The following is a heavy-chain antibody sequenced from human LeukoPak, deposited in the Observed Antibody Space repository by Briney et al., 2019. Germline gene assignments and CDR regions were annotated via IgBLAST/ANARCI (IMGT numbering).Heavy chain of an antibody. CDR1: GFTFSGYA. Sequence: GGSLRLSCAASGFTFSGYAMSWVRQAPGKGLEWVSAISGSGGSTYYADSVRGRFTISRDNSKNTLYLQMNSLRAEDTAVYYCAKDLTDYYDSSGYNYWGQGTLVTVSS. CDR2: ISGSGGST. V-gene: IGHV3-23*01. CDR3: AKDLTDYYDSSGYNY. D-gene: IGHD3-22*01. J-gene: IGHJ4*02.